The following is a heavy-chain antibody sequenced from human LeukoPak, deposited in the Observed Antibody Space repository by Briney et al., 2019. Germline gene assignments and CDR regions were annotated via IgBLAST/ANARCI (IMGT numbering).Heavy chain of an antibody. V-gene: IGHV3-7*01. D-gene: IGHD3-10*02. CDR2: IKQDGSEK. Sequence: GGSLRLPCAASGFTFSTYWMTWVRQAPGKGLEWVATIKQDGSEKYFVDSMKGRFTISRDNAKNSLHLQMNSLRAEDTAVYYCAELGITMIGGVWGKGTTVTISS. J-gene: IGHJ6*04. CDR3: AELGITMIGGV. CDR1: GFTFSTYW.